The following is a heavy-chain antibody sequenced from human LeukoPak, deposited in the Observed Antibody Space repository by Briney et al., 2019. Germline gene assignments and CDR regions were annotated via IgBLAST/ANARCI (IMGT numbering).Heavy chain of an antibody. CDR1: GGSISGYY. V-gene: IGHV4-4*07. D-gene: IGHD6-13*01. J-gene: IGHJ2*01. CDR3: ARHGSSWYLNWYFDL. Sequence: SETLSLTCTVSGGSISGYYWSWIRQPAGKGLEWIGRIYTSGSTNYNPSLKSRVTMSVDTSKNQFSLKLSSVTAADTAVYYCARHGSSWYLNWYFDLWGRGTLVTVSS. CDR2: IYTSGST.